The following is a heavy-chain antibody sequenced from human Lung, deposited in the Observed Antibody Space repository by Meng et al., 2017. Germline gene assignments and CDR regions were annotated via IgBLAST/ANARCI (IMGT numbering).Heavy chain of an antibody. J-gene: IGHJ4*02. CDR1: VGSFSDYY. D-gene: IGHD4-11*01. CDR2: INHSGST. V-gene: IGHV4-34*01. Sequence: VRLRTWGPGLVQPSESRSLTCVVAVGSFSDYYWSWIRQPPGKGLEWIGEINHSGSTNYNPSLESRATISVDTSQNTLSLKLSSVTAADSAVYYCARGPTTLAHDFDYWGQGTLVTVSS. CDR3: ARGPTTLAHDFDY.